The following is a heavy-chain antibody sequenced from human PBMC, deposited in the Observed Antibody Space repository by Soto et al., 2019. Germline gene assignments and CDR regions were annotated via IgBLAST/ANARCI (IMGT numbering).Heavy chain of an antibody. J-gene: IGHJ4*01. CDR3: AYTTAMVTLFDY. Sequence: GASVKVSCKASGYTFTSHHMHWVRQVPGEGLDWMGMINPRSGGTNSPQKFQGRVTMTRDTSTSTVYMDLSSLRSEDTAVYYCAYTTAMVTLFDYWG. CDR1: GYTFTSHH. V-gene: IGHV1-46*03. CDR2: INPRSGGT. D-gene: IGHD5-18*01.